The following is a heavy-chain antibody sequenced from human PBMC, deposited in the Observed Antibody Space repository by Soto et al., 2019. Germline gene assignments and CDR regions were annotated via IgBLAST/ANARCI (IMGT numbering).Heavy chain of an antibody. J-gene: IGHJ4*02. V-gene: IGHV3-33*01. Sequence: QVQLVESGGGVVQPGRSLRLSCAASGCTFSSCGMHWVRQAPGKGLEWVALIWYDGSNKNYGDSVKVRFTISRDTSKKAVFLKMNSLRVEGTAVYYCARDYYDRSGNYYLDYWGQGTLVTVSS. CDR2: IWYDGSNK. CDR3: ARDYYDRSGNYYLDY. CDR1: GCTFSSCG. D-gene: IGHD3-22*01.